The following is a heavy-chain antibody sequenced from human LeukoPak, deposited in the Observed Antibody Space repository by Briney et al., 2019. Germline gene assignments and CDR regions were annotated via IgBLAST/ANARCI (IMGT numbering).Heavy chain of an antibody. CDR3: ARAYYDSSGYLPDYFDY. Sequence: GGSLRLSCAASGFTFRDYYMSWIRQAPGKGLERVSYNSGSGSTIYYADSVKCRFTISRDNAKNSLYLQMNSLRAEDTAVYYCARAYYDSSGYLPDYFDYWGQGPLVTVSA. J-gene: IGHJ4*02. V-gene: IGHV3-11*01. D-gene: IGHD3-22*01. CDR1: GFTFRDYY. CDR2: NSGSGSTI.